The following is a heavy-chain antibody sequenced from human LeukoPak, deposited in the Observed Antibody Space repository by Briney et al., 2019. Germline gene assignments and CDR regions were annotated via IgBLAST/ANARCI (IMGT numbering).Heavy chain of an antibody. CDR2: NDYSGST. CDR1: GCPISTHY. D-gene: IGHD3-10*01. CDR3: ARGATFRGTYYMDV. J-gene: IGHJ6*03. V-gene: IGHV4-59*11. Sequence: SETLSLTCIVSGCPISTHYWSWSRQPPGKGLEWIGYNDYSGSTNYNPSLKSRVTISVDTSKTQFSLKLNSVTAADTAVYYCARGATFRGTYYMDVWGKGTTVTVSS.